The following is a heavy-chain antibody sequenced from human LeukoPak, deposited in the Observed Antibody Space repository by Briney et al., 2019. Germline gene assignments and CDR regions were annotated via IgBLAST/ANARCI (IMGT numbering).Heavy chain of an antibody. V-gene: IGHV3-30*02. J-gene: IGHJ4*02. Sequence: PGASLRLSCAASGFTFSSYGMHWVRQAPGKGLEWVAFIRYDGSNKYYADSVKGRFTISRDNSKNTLYLQMNSLRAEDTAVYYCAKLASGWLLYFDYWGQGTLVTVSS. CDR3: AKLASGWLLYFDY. D-gene: IGHD6-19*01. CDR1: GFTFSSYG. CDR2: IRYDGSNK.